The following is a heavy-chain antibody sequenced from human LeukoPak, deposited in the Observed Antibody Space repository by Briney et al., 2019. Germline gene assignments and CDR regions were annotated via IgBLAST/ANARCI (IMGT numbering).Heavy chain of an antibody. J-gene: IGHJ3*02. D-gene: IGHD6-13*01. CDR1: GYTLTSYD. CDR3: ARDIGYSSSWFSNSLDAFDI. CDR2: MNPNSGNT. V-gene: IGHV1-8*03. Sequence: EASVKVSCKASGYTLTSYDINWVRQATGQGLEWMGWMNPNSGNTGYAQKFQGRVTITRNTSISTAYMELSSLRSEDTAVYYCARDIGYSSSWFSNSLDAFDIWGQGTMVTVSS.